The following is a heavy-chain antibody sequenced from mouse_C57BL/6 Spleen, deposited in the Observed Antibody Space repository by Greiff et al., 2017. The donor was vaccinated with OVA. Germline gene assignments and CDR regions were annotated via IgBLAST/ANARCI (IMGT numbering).Heavy chain of an antibody. Sequence: QVQLQQSGAELVRPGTSVKVSCKASGYAFTNYLIEWVQQRPGQGLEWIGVINPGSGGTNYNEKFKGKATLTADKSSSTAYMQLSSLTSEDSAVYFCARCTEGYWGQGTTLTVSS. V-gene: IGHV1-54*01. CDR3: ARCTEGY. J-gene: IGHJ2*01. CDR2: INPGSGGT. CDR1: GYAFTNYL.